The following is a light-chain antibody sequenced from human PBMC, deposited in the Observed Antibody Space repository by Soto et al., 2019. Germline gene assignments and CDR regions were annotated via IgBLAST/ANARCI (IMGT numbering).Light chain of an antibody. CDR1: QSVSSY. J-gene: IGKJ1*01. CDR2: DAS. V-gene: IGKV3-11*01. CDR3: QQYNSYWWT. Sequence: EIVLTQSPATLSLSPGERATLSCRASQSVSSYLAWYQQKPGQAPRLLIYDASNRATGIPARFSGSGSGTDFTLTISSLEPEDFAVYYCQQYNSYWWTFGQGTKVEIK.